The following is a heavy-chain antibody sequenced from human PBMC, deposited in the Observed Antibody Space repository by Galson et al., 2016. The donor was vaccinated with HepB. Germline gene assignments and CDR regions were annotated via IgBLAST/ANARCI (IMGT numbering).Heavy chain of an antibody. CDR3: ARHSWFFSRFDY. J-gene: IGHJ4*02. CDR1: GVSIISTTYY. V-gene: IGHV4-39*01. CDR2: IYNSGTT. Sequence: SETLSLTCSVSGVSIISTTYYWVWVRQPPGKGLEWIGSIYNSGTTSYGPSLKSRLTISVDTSRDQFSLNLRSVTAADTAVYFCARHSWFFSRFDYWGQGTLVTVSS. D-gene: IGHD3-10*01.